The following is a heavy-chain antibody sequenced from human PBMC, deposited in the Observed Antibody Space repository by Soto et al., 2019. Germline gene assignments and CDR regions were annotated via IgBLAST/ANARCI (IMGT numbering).Heavy chain of an antibody. V-gene: IGHV1-18*01. CDR2: ISSYNGDT. Sequence: QVQLVQSGSEVKKPGASVGVSCKASGYTFPNYGISWVRQAPGQGLVWIGWISSYNGDTIYAQKLQGRVTMTTDTATSTAYTTLRTLPSYDTAMFFCTTVPSFLPEHYWGQGALVTVSS. CDR3: TTVPSFLPEHY. CDR1: GYTFPNYG. J-gene: IGHJ4*02. D-gene: IGHD1-26*01.